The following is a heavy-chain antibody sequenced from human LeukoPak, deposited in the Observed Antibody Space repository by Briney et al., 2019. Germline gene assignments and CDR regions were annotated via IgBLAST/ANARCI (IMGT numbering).Heavy chain of an antibody. CDR3: ARAPSEIGGYYPEYFRH. CDR2: IKSDGST. D-gene: IGHD3-22*01. CDR1: GFTFSSYW. V-gene: IGHV3-74*01. J-gene: IGHJ1*01. Sequence: QPGGSLRLSCAASGFTFSSYWMHWVRQAPGKGLVWVSRIKSDGSTNCADSVKGRFTISRDNAKNTVSLQMNSLRAEDTGVYYCARAPSEIGGYYPEYFRHWGQGTLVTVSS.